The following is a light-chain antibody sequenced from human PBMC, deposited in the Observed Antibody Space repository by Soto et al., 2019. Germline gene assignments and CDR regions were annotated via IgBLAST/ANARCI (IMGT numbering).Light chain of an antibody. V-gene: IGKV1-17*03. CDR2: AAS. Sequence: DIQMAQSPSAMSASVGDRVTITCRASQGIRTSLAWFQQRAGEGPKRLIYAASTLESGVPSRFSGSASGTEFTLTISSLQPDDFATYYCQQYNSYSWTFGQGTKVDIK. CDR1: QGIRTS. CDR3: QQYNSYSWT. J-gene: IGKJ1*01.